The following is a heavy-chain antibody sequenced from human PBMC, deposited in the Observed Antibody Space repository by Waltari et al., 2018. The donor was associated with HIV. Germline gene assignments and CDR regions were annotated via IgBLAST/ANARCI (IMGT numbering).Heavy chain of an antibody. CDR2: ISAYNGNT. J-gene: IGHJ6*03. Sequence: QVQLMQSGAEVKRPGASVKVSCKASGYTFSNYGITWVRQAPGQGLEWMGWISAYNGNTKYAHKFQGRVTMTTDTSTNTAYMELRSLRSDDTAVYYCAREAYGASPAGHFYYIMDVWGTGTTVTVSS. D-gene: IGHD4-17*01. CDR3: AREAYGASPAGHFYYIMDV. V-gene: IGHV1-18*01. CDR1: GYTFSNYG.